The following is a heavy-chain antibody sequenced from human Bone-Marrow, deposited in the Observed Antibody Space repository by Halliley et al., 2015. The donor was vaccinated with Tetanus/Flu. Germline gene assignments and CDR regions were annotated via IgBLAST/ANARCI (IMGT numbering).Heavy chain of an antibody. CDR1: GASINHFY. V-gene: IGHV4-59*01. CDR2: IHYSGIT. Sequence: LRLSCTVSGASINHFYWSWIRQSPGKGLEWIGYIHYSGITNYNPSLKSRATISVDTSKSQFSLRLSSVTAADAAVYYCARDSTGSGYNFGSNWFDPWGQGALVTVSS. J-gene: IGHJ5*02. CDR3: ARDSTGSGYNFGSNWFDP. D-gene: IGHD5-18*01.